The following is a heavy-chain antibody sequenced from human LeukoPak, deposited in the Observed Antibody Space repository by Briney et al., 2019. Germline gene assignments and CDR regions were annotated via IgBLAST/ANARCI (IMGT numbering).Heavy chain of an antibody. CDR1: GGTFSSYA. CDR3: ARAEQHYYDSSRHISNYYYYGMDV. J-gene: IGHJ6*02. Sequence: ASVKVSCKASGGTFSSYAISWVRQVPGQGLEWMGRIIPILGIANYAQKFQGRVTITADKSTSTAYMELSSLRSEDTAVYYCARAEQHYYDSSRHISNYYYYGMDVWGQGTTVTVSS. CDR2: IIPILGIA. V-gene: IGHV1-69*04. D-gene: IGHD3-22*01.